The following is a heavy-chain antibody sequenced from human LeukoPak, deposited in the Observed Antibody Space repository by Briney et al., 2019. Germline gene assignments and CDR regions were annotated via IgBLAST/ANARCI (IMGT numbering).Heavy chain of an antibody. Sequence: GGSLRLSCAASGFTFSSYSMNWVRQAPGKGLEWVSTTSSRRSYTYYADSVRGRFTMSRDNAKKSLYLQMNSLRAEDTAVYYCTRGEEAATLDYWGQGILVTVPS. CDR1: GFTFSSYS. CDR2: TSSRRSYT. J-gene: IGHJ4*02. CDR3: TRGEEAATLDY. V-gene: IGHV3-21*01. D-gene: IGHD6-25*01.